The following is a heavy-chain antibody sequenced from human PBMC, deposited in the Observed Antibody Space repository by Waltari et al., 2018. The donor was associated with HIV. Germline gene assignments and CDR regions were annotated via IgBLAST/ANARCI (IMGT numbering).Heavy chain of an antibody. CDR3: ALSGGYYYYGMDV. V-gene: IGHV3-7*01. Sequence: EVQLVESGGGLVQPGGSLRLSCAASGFPFSSYWMCWVRQAPGKGLEWVANIKQDGSEKYYVDSVKGRFTISRDNAKNSLYLQMNSLRAEDTAVYYCALSGGYYYYGMDVWGQGTTVTVSS. D-gene: IGHD2-15*01. CDR1: GFPFSSYW. CDR2: IKQDGSEK. J-gene: IGHJ6*02.